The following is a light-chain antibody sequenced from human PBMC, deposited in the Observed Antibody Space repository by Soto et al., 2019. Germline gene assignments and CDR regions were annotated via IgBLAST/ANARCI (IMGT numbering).Light chain of an antibody. V-gene: IGKV1-27*01. J-gene: IGKJ5*01. Sequence: DIQMTQSPSSLSASVGDRVTITCRASQGISNYLAWYQQKPGKVPKLLIYAASTLQSGVPSRFSGSGSGTDFTLTISSLQPEDVATYYCQKYNSVITSGQGTRLEIK. CDR1: QGISNY. CDR3: QKYNSVIT. CDR2: AAS.